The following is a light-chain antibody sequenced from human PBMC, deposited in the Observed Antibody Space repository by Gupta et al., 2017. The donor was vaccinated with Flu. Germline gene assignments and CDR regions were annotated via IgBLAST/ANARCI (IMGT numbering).Light chain of an antibody. V-gene: IGKV4-1*01. CDR3: QQANSTPFT. Sequence: DIVMTQSPDSLTVSLGERATINCKSSQSVLYSSNNKNYLAWYQQKPGQPPKLLIYWASTRDSGVPDRFSGSGSGTDFTLTISSLQAEDVAVYYCQQANSTPFTFGHGTKVDIK. CDR1: QSVLYSSNNKNY. CDR2: WAS. J-gene: IGKJ3*01.